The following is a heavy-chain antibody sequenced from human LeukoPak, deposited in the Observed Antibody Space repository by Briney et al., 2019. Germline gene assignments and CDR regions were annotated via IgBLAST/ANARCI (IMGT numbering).Heavy chain of an antibody. CDR2: IDPSDSYT. CDR1: GYSFTSYW. Sequence: GESLKISCKGSGYSFTSYWISWVRQMPGKGLEWMGRIDPSDSYTNYSPSFQGHVTISADKSISTAYLQWSSLKASDTAMYYCARQLVRGVGYYGMDVWGKGTTVTVSS. CDR3: ARQLVRGVGYYGMDV. V-gene: IGHV5-10-1*01. J-gene: IGHJ6*04. D-gene: IGHD3-10*01.